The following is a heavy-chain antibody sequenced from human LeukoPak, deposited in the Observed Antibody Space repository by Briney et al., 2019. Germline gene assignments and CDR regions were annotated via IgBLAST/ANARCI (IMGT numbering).Heavy chain of an antibody. J-gene: IGHJ4*02. CDR1: GGSFSGYY. D-gene: IGHD3-10*01. V-gene: IGHV4-34*01. Sequence: SETLSLTCAVYGGSFSGYYWSWIRQPPGKGLEWIGSIYHSGSTYYNPSLKSRVTISVDTSKNQFSLKLSSVTAADTAVYYCARLNYGSGSYPDYWGQGTLVTVSS. CDR3: ARLNYGSGSYPDY. CDR2: IYHSGST.